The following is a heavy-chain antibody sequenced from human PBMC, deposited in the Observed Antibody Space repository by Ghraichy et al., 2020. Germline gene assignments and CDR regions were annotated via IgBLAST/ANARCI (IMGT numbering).Heavy chain of an antibody. J-gene: IGHJ4*02. CDR2: IYTSGST. CDR3: ARGPVTATLYYFDY. D-gene: IGHD2-21*02. CDR1: GGSISSYY. Sequence: SETLSLTCTVSGGSISSYYWSWIRQPAGKGLEWIGRIYTSGSTNYNPSLKSRVTMSVDTSKNQFSLKLSSVTAADTAVYYCARGPVTATLYYFDYWGQGTLVTVSS. V-gene: IGHV4-4*07.